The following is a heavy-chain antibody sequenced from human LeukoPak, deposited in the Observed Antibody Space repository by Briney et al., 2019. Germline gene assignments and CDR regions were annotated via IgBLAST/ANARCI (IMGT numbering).Heavy chain of an antibody. CDR1: GYTFTGYY. Sequence: ASVKVSCKASGYTFTGYYLSWVRQAPGQGLEWMGWINPNSGATKYAQKFQGRVTLTRDTSIRTTYMELSSLRSDHTAVYYCARDERYSYGDNHYPDLGFWGQGTPVTVSS. J-gene: IGHJ4*02. CDR3: ARDERYSYGDNHYPDLGF. V-gene: IGHV1-2*02. CDR2: INPNSGAT. D-gene: IGHD4/OR15-4a*01.